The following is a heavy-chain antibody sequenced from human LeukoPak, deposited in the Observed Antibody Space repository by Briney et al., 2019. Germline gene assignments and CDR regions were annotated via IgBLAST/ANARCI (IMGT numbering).Heavy chain of an antibody. J-gene: IGHJ3*02. CDR2: IMHDGSEK. D-gene: IGHD1-26*01. Sequence: GGSLRLSCAASGFTLNNYWMNWVRQAPGKGLEWVANIMHDGSEKYYVASVKGRFTISRDNAKNSLDLQMNSLRAEDTAVYFCVREVGQGWGAFDIWGRGTMVTVSS. CDR1: GFTLNNYW. CDR3: VREVGQGWGAFDI. V-gene: IGHV3-7*01.